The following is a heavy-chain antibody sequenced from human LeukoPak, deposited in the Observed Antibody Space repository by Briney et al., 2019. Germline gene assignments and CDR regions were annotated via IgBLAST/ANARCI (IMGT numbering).Heavy chain of an antibody. CDR2: IYHSGST. CDR1: GYSSSNGYY. V-gene: IGHV4-38-2*02. CDR3: ARIPGIAGYYFDY. J-gene: IGHJ4*02. D-gene: IGHD6-13*01. Sequence: SETLSLTCTVSGYSSSNGYYWGWIRQPPGKGLEWIGSIYHSGSTYYNPSLKSRVTISVDTSKNQFSLKLSSVTAADTAVYYCARIPGIAGYYFDYWGQGTLVTVSS.